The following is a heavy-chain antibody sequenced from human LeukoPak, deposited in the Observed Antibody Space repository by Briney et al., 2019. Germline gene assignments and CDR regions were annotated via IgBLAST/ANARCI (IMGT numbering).Heavy chain of an antibody. V-gene: IGHV1-2*02. D-gene: IGHD3-10*01. CDR2: INPNSGAT. CDR1: GYTFTAYY. J-gene: IGHJ4*02. Sequence: ASVKVSCTASGYTFTAYYIHWVRQAPGQGLEWMAWINPNSGATNYAQKFQGRVTMTRNTSISKAYMELSRLRSDDTAVYYCSSVSSGNACLNYDYWGPGTLVTVSS. CDR3: SSVSSGNACLNYDY.